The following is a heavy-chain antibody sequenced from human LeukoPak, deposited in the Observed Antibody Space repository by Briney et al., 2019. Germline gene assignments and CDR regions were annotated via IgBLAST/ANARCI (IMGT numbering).Heavy chain of an antibody. J-gene: IGHJ3*01. D-gene: IGHD4-17*01. CDR2: INPKRGVT. CDR3: ARERTYGDYGNAFDV. V-gene: IGHV1-2*02. CDR1: GYTFTDYY. Sequence: ASVKVSCKASGYTFTDYYIHWMRPAPGQGVEWMGWINPKRGVTTYTQKFQGRVTMTRDTSIPTAYMELTRLRADDTTIYYCARERTYGDYGNAFDVWGQGTKVTVSS.